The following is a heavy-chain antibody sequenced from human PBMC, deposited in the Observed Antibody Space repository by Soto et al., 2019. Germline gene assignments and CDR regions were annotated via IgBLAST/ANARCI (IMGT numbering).Heavy chain of an antibody. J-gene: IGHJ5*02. Sequence: GGSLRLSCAASGFTFSSYSMNWVRQAPGKGLEWVSSISSSSSYIYYADSEKGAFTISRDNAKNLLYRQMNSLRAEDTAVYYCASLEPPDYDFWSGYYSWFDPWGQGTLVTVSS. CDR2: ISSSSSYI. V-gene: IGHV3-21*01. CDR3: ASLEPPDYDFWSGYYSWFDP. D-gene: IGHD3-3*01. CDR1: GFTFSSYS.